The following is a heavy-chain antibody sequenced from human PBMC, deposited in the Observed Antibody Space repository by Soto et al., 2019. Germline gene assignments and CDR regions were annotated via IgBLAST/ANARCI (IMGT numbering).Heavy chain of an antibody. Sequence: SETLSLTCAVSGGSISSSNWWSWVRQPPGKGLEWIGEIYHSGSTNYNPSLKSRVTISVDTSKNQFSLKLSSVTAADTAVYYCARPESDYGGNYYYYMDVWGKGTTVTVSS. CDR2: IYHSGST. J-gene: IGHJ6*03. CDR1: GGSISSSNW. CDR3: ARPESDYGGNYYYYMDV. V-gene: IGHV4-4*02. D-gene: IGHD4-17*01.